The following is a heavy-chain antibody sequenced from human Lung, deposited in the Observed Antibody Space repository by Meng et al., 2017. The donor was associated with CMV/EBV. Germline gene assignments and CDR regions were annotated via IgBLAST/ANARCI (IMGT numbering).Heavy chain of an antibody. J-gene: IGHJ4*02. V-gene: IGHV4-39*01. CDR1: GASISSGTRS. D-gene: IGHD1-14*01. CDR2: IYSGGQT. Sequence: ESXIIPXSVSGASISSGTRSWGWIRQPPGKGLQWIGSIYSGGQTFYSPSLRSRVTLAVDRTKNQFSLKMTSVTAADTAVYFCAKFPDRRDMGFWGRGALVTVSS. CDR3: AKFPDRRDMGF.